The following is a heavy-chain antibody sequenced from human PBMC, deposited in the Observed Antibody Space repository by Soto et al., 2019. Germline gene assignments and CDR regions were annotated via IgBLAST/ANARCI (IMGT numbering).Heavy chain of an antibody. Sequence: QVQLQESGPGLVKPSQTLSLTCSVSGGSFSSGDYYWNWIRQHPGKGLEYIGYIYYSGNTYYNPSLKSRVTISVDTSKNQFSLRLSSVTAADTAVYYCARGRYCSSPNCYVGFDPWGQGTLVTVSS. D-gene: IGHD2-2*01. CDR3: ARGRYCSSPNCYVGFDP. CDR2: IYYSGNT. CDR1: GGSFSSGDYY. J-gene: IGHJ5*02. V-gene: IGHV4-31*03.